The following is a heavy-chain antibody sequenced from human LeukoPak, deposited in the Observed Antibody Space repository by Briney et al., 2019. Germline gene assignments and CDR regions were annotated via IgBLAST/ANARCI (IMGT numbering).Heavy chain of an antibody. CDR1: GFTFSSYW. V-gene: IGHV3-7*01. Sequence: GGSLRLSCAASGFTFSSYWMSWVRQAPGKGLEWVANIKQDGSEKYYVDSVKGRFTISRDNAKNSLYLQMNSLRAEDTAVYYCAREEGYCSGVSCYSLYYFDYWGQGTLVTVSS. CDR3: AREEGYCSGVSCYSLYYFDY. CDR2: IKQDGSEK. J-gene: IGHJ4*02. D-gene: IGHD2-15*01.